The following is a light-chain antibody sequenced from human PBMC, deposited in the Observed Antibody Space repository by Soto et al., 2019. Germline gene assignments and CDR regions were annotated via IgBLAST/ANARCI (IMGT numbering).Light chain of an antibody. CDR3: AAWDDTLNGRL. V-gene: IGLV1-44*01. J-gene: IGLJ2*01. Sequence: QSVLTQPPSASGAPGQRVTISCSGSSSNIGINTVNWYQQFPGTAPKLLIYSNDQRPSGVPHRFSGSKSGTSASLAISGLQSEDEADYFCAAWDDTLNGRLFGGGTQLTVL. CDR1: SSNIGINT. CDR2: SND.